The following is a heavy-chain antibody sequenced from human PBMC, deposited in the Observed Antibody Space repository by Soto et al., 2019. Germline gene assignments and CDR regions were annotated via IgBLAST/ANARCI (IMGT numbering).Heavy chain of an antibody. Sequence: QVQLVQSGAEVKKPGASVKVSCKASGYTFTSYDINWVRQATGQGLEWMGWMNPNSGNTGYAQKFQGRVTMTRNTSISTAYMELSSLRSEDTAVYYCARASYGDYEDRSWFDPWGQGTLVTVSS. CDR2: MNPNSGNT. D-gene: IGHD4-17*01. J-gene: IGHJ5*02. CDR3: ARASYGDYEDRSWFDP. V-gene: IGHV1-8*01. CDR1: GYTFTSYD.